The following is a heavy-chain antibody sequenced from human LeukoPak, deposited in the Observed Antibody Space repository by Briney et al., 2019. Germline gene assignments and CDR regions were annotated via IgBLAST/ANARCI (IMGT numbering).Heavy chain of an antibody. J-gene: IGHJ4*02. D-gene: IGHD6-19*01. V-gene: IGHV4-59*01. CDR2: IYYRGST. CDR3: ARAPRGSIAVAGTD. Sequence: SETLSLTCTVSGGSISSDYWSWIRRPPGKGLEWIGYIYYRGSTNYNPSLKSRVTISVDTSKNQFSLKLSSVTAADTAVYYCARAPRGSIAVAGTDWGQGTLVTVSS. CDR1: GGSISSDY.